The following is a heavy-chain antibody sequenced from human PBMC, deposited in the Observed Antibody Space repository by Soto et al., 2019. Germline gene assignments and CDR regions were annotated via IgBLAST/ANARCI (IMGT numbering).Heavy chain of an antibody. CDR1: GFTFSSFF. Sequence: WGSRRLSCAASGFTFSSFFMRWVRQVPGEGLEWVSRISGDVGTIGYADSVKGRFTISRDNAKNTLYLQMNSLRDEDTAVYYCARTYVSGIAGFDRSGKGNLVTVPS. CDR3: ARTYVSGIAGFDR. J-gene: IGHJ5*02. D-gene: IGHD1-20*01. V-gene: IGHV3-74*01. CDR2: ISGDVGTI.